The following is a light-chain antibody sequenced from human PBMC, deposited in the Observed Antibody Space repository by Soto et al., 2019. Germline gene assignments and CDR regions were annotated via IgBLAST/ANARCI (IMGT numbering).Light chain of an antibody. CDR3: QRGSTWPQ. Sequence: EIVMTQSPATLSVSPWERATLSCRASQSISQSLAWYQQRPGQAPRLLIYDASRRATGIPARFSGGGSGTDFTLIISNLEPEDFALYYCQRGSTWPQFGGGTKVDI. V-gene: IGKV3-11*01. J-gene: IGKJ4*02. CDR2: DAS. CDR1: QSISQS.